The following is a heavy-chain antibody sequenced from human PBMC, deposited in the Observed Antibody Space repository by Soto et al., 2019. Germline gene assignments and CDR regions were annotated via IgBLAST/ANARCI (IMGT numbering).Heavy chain of an antibody. CDR1: GGSISSGDYY. CDR2: IYYSGST. D-gene: IGHD6-13*01. Sequence: SETLSLTCTVSGGSISSGDYYWSWIRQPPGKGLEWIGYIYYSGSTYYNPSLKSRVTISVDTSKNQFSLQLNSVTPEDTAVYYCARESVRQQLAYYFDYWAQGTLVTVSS. V-gene: IGHV4-30-4*01. J-gene: IGHJ4*02. CDR3: ARESVRQQLAYYFDY.